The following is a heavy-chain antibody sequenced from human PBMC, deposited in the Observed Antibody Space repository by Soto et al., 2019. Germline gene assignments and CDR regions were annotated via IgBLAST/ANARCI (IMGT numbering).Heavy chain of an antibody. D-gene: IGHD3-10*01. CDR2: INSDGSIT. V-gene: IGHV3-74*01. J-gene: IGHJ4*02. Sequence: EVQLVESGGGLVQPGGSLRLSCAASRFTFSNYWMHWVRQAPGKGLVWVSRINSDGSITNYADSVKGRFTISRDNAKNTLYLQMSSLRAEDTAVYYCARDPPGCELLIDYWGQGTLVTVPS. CDR1: RFTFSNYW. CDR3: ARDPPGCELLIDY.